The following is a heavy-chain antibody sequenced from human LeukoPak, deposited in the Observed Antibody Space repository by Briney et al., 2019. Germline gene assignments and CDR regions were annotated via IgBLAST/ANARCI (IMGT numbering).Heavy chain of an antibody. CDR1: GGTFSSYA. CDR3: ARELGYCSSTSCYRWDYYYMDV. D-gene: IGHD2-2*01. Sequence: SVKVSCKASGGTFSSYAISWVRQAPGQGLEWMGEIIPIFGTANYAQKFQGRVTITTDESTSTAYMELSSLRSEDTAVYYCARELGYCSSTSCYRWDYYYMDVWGKGTTVTVSS. V-gene: IGHV1-69*05. J-gene: IGHJ6*03. CDR2: IIPIFGTA.